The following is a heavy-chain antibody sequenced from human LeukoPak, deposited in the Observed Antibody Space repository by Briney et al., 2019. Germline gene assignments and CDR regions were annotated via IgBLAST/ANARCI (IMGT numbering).Heavy chain of an antibody. CDR1: GFTASSNY. V-gene: IGHV3-66*02. J-gene: IGHJ4*02. CDR2: IYSGGST. CDR3: ARERDYKGSVDY. Sequence: GGSLRLSCAASGFTASSNYMSWVRQAPGKGLEWVSVIYSGGSTYYADSVKGRFTISRDNSKNTLYLQMNSLRAEDTAVYYCARERDYKGSVDYWGQGTLVTVSS. D-gene: IGHD4-11*01.